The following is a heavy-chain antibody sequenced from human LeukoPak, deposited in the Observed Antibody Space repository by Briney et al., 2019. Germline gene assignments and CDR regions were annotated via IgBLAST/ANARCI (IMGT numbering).Heavy chain of an antibody. J-gene: IGHJ4*02. CDR3: ATAHHGIVVVSASNYFDY. CDR2: FDPEDGET. V-gene: IGHV1-24*01. D-gene: IGHD2-21*02. Sequence: ASVKVSCKVSGYTLTELSMHWVRQAPGKGLEWMGGFDPEDGETIYAQKFQGRVTMTEGTSTDTAYMELSSLRSEDTAVYYCATAHHGIVVVSASNYFDYWGQGTLVTVSS. CDR1: GYTLTELS.